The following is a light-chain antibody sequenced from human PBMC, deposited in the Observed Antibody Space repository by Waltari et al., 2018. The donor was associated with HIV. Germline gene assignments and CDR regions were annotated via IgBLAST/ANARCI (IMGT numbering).Light chain of an antibody. CDR3: QSYDNSVLWV. V-gene: IGLV6-57*03. J-gene: IGLJ3*02. CDR1: SGSIASNY. CDR2: EDN. Sequence: NFMLTQPHSVSESPGKTVTISCTRSSGSIASNYVQWSQQRPGSAPTTVIYEDNQRPSGVPDRFSGSIDSSSNSASLTISGLKTEDEADYYCQSYDNSVLWVFGGGTKLTVL.